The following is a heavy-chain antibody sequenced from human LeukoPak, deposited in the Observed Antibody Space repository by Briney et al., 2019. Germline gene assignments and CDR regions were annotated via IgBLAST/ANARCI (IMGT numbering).Heavy chain of an antibody. D-gene: IGHD2-2*01. J-gene: IGHJ6*03. CDR1: GFTFSNYA. Sequence: GGSLRLSCAASGFTFSNYAMSWVRQAPGKGLEWVSVIYSGGSTYYADSVKGRFTISRDNSKNTLYLQMNSLRAEDTAVYYCARGYCSSTSCYGGYYYYYYMDVWGKGTTVTVSS. CDR2: IYSGGST. CDR3: ARGYCSSTSCYGGYYYYYYMDV. V-gene: IGHV3-53*01.